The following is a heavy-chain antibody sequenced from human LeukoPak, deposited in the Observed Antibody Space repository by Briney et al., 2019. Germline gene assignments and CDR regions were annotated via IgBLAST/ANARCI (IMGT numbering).Heavy chain of an antibody. CDR3: ARRWSHNSSGWPRVDY. J-gene: IGHJ4*02. CDR1: GYSISSGYY. CDR2: IYHSGST. V-gene: IGHV4-38-2*02. D-gene: IGHD6-19*01. Sequence: SETLSLTCTVSGYSISSGYYWGWIRQPPGKGLEWIGSIYHSGSTYYNPSLKSRVTISVDTSKNQFSLKLSSVTAADTAVYYCARRWSHNSSGWPRVDYWGQGTLVTVSS.